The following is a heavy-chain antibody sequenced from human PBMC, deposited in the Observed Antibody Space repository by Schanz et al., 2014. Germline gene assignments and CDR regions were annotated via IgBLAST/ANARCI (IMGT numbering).Heavy chain of an antibody. CDR1: GGTFSSYT. CDR2: ISGYTGDT. V-gene: IGHV1-18*01. J-gene: IGHJ4*02. CDR3: ARDNGRIPAANSFDY. Sequence: QVHLVQSGAEVKKPGSSVKVSCKASGGTFSSYTISWVRQAPGQGPEWIGWISGYTGDTKYAQKFQHRVNMTTDRTTSTVYMELRSLRFDDTAVYFCARDNGRIPAANSFDYWGQRTRXTVSS. D-gene: IGHD1-26*01.